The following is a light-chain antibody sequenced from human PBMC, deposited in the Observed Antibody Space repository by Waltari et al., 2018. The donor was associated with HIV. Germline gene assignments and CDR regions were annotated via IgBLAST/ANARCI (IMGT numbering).Light chain of an antibody. J-gene: IGKJ4*01. CDR3: QQRSSWPLT. CDR2: DAS. CDR1: QSVSSY. V-gene: IGKV3-11*01. Sequence: EIVLTQSPGTLSLSPGERATLYCRASQSVSSYLAWYQQRPGQAPRLLIYDASNRATGIPARFSASGSGTDFTLTISSLEPEDFAVYYCQQRSSWPLTFGGGTKVEIK.